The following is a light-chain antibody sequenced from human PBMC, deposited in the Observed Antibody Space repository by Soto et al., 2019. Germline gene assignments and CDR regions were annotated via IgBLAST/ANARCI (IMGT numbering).Light chain of an antibody. J-gene: IGKJ1*01. CDR2: GAS. V-gene: IGKV3-15*01. CDR3: QQYNNWPPWA. CDR1: QSVSSK. Sequence: EIVMTQSPATLSVSPGERATLSCRASQSVSSKLAWYQQKPGQAPRRLIYGASTRATGVPARFSGSGSGTEFILTISSLQSEDFAIYYCQQYNNWPPWAFGQGTKVEIK.